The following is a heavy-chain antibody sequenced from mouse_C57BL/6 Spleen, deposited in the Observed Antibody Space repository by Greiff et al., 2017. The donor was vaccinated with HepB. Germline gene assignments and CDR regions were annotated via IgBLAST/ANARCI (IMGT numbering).Heavy chain of an antibody. V-gene: IGHV1-82*01. CDR1: GYAFSSSW. J-gene: IGHJ1*03. Sequence: VKLQESGPELVKPGASVKISCKASGYAFSSSWMNWVKQRPGKGLEWIGRIYPGDGDTNYNGKFKGKATLTADKSSSTAYMQLSSLTSEDSAVYFCARWGDYDSYWYFDVWGTGTTVTVSS. D-gene: IGHD2-4*01. CDR3: ARWGDYDSYWYFDV. CDR2: IYPGDGDT.